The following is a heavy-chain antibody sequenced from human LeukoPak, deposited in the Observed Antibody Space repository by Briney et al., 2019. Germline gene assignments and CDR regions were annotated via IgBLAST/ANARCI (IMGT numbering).Heavy chain of an antibody. CDR2: IFPDGQT. V-gene: IGHV3-53*01. D-gene: IGHD4-17*01. CDR1: GLTVNDNY. CDR3: ARANPVYGDFDY. J-gene: IGHJ4*02. Sequence: GGSLRLSCALSGLTVNDNYMSWVRQAPGKGLEWVSLIFPDGQTYYADFVQGRFSISRDMSRNILFLDMSSLGAEDTAVFFCARANPVYGDFDYWGQGTLVTVSS.